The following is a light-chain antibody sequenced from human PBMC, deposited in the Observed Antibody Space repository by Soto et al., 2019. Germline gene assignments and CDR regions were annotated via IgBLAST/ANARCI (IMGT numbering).Light chain of an antibody. J-gene: IGLJ2*01. CDR3: SSYARNRDIL. V-gene: IGLV2-8*01. Sequence: QSALTQPPSASGSPGQSVAISCTGTSSDVGGYNYVSWYQQHPGKAPKLMIYEVSKRPSGVPDRFSGSKSGNTASLTVSGLQAEDEAEYYCSSYARNRDILFGGGTKVTVL. CDR1: SSDVGGYNY. CDR2: EVS.